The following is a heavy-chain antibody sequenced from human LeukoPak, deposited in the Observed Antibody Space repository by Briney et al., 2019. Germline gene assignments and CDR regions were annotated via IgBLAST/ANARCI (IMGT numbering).Heavy chain of an antibody. J-gene: IGHJ4*02. Sequence: PGGSLRLSCSASGFTFSSYAMHWVRQAPGKGLEYVSAFSPNGGSTYYADSVKGRFSISRDNSKNTLYLQMSSLRAEDTAVYYCVPKGTEGYWGQGTLVTVSS. V-gene: IGHV3-64D*06. CDR3: VPKGTEGY. CDR2: FSPNGGST. CDR1: GFTFSSYA.